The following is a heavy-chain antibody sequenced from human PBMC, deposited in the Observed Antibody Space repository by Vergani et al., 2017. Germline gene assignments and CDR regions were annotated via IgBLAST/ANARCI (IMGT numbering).Heavy chain of an antibody. CDR1: GGSISSGGYY. J-gene: IGHJ6*03. CDR2: IYYSGNT. CDR3: AREGAMVRGEDYYYLDI. Sequence: QVQLQESGPGLVKPSQTLSLTCTVSGGSISSGGYYWSWIRQHPGKGLEWIGYIYYSGNTYYNPSLKSRVTISVDTSKNQFSLKLSSVTAADPAVYYCAREGAMVRGEDYYYLDIWGKGTTVTVSS. D-gene: IGHD3-10*01. V-gene: IGHV4-31*03.